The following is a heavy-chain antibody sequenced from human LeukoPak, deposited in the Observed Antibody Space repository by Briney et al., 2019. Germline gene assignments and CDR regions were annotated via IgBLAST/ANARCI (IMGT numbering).Heavy chain of an antibody. V-gene: IGHV3-7*03. Sequence: PGGSLRLSCAASGFTFSSYWMSWVRQAPGKGLEWVANIKQDGSEKYYVDSVKGRFTISRDNAKNSLYLQMNSLRAEDTAVYYCAREGIAVAVYLNYWGRGTLVTVSS. CDR1: GFTFSSYW. D-gene: IGHD6-19*01. J-gene: IGHJ4*02. CDR3: AREGIAVAVYLNY. CDR2: IKQDGSEK.